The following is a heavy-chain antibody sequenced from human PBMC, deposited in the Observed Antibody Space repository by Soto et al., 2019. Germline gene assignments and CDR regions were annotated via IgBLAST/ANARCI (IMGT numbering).Heavy chain of an antibody. CDR2: IYYSGST. CDR3: ARHGYYDSSGYSKRTRNWFDP. D-gene: IGHD3-22*01. CDR1: GFTVSSNY. V-gene: IGHV4-39*01. Sequence: GSLRLSCAASGFTVSSNYMSWVRQAPGKGLEWIGSIYYSGSTYYNPSLKSRVTISVDTSKNQFSLKLSSVTAADTAVYYCARHGYYDSSGYSKRTRNWFDPWGQGTLVTVSS. J-gene: IGHJ5*02.